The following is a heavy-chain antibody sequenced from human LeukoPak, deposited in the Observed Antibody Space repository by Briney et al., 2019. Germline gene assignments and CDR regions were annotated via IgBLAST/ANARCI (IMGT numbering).Heavy chain of an antibody. CDR1: GYTFTGYY. J-gene: IGHJ6*02. V-gene: IGHV1-2*02. Sequence: ASVKVSCKASGYTFTGYYMHWVRQAPGQGLEWMGWINPNSGGTNYAQKFQGRVTMTRDTSISTAYMELSRLRSDDTAVYYSARGGYSYGRNYYGMDVWGQGTTVTVSS. D-gene: IGHD5-18*01. CDR2: INPNSGGT. CDR3: ARGGYSYGRNYYGMDV.